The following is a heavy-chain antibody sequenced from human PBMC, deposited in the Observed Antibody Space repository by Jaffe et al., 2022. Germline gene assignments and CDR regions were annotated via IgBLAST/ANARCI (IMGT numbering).Heavy chain of an antibody. D-gene: IGHD3-9*01. CDR2: IRYDGSNK. CDR3: AKEICCTSYMDV. Sequence: QVQLVESGGGVVQPGGSLRLSCAASGFTFSSYGMHWVRQAPGKGLEWVAFIRYDGSNKYYADSVKGRFTISRDNSKNTLYLQMNSLRAEDTAVYYCAKEICCTSYMDVWGKGTTVTVSS. V-gene: IGHV3-30*02. CDR1: GFTFSSYG. J-gene: IGHJ6*03.